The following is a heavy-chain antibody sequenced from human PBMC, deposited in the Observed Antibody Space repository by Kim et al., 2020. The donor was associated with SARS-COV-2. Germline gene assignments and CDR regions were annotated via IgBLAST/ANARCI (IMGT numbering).Heavy chain of an antibody. CDR3: AKDPYSGYDKHAGVGYNYRN. CDR2: ISGSGGST. V-gene: IGHV3-23*01. D-gene: IGHD5-12*01. CDR1: GFTFSSYA. J-gene: IGHJ4*02. Sequence: GGSLRLSCAASGFTFSSYAMSWVRQAPGKGLEWVSAISGSGGSTYYADSVKGRFTISRDNSKNTLYLQMNSLRAEDTAVYYCAKDPYSGYDKHAGVGYNYRNWGQGTLVTVSS.